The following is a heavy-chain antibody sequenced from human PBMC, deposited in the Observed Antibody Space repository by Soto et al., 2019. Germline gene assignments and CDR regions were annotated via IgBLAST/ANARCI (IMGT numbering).Heavy chain of an antibody. CDR3: AGEMVRGVGSDY. CDR2: ISTYNGNT. CDR1: GYTFTSYG. Sequence: QVQLVQSGAEVKKPGASVKVSCKASGYTFTSYGISWVRQAPGQGLEWMGWISTYNGNTKYAQKLQGRVTMTTDTSASTAYMELRSLRSDDTAVFYGAGEMVRGVGSDYWGQGTLVTVSS. V-gene: IGHV1-18*01. D-gene: IGHD3-10*01. J-gene: IGHJ4*02.